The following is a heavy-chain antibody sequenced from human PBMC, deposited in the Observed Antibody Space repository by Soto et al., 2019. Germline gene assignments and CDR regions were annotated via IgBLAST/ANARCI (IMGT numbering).Heavy chain of an antibody. D-gene: IGHD3-16*01. V-gene: IGHV4-31*03. CDR2: IYYSGST. CDR3: ARGLSLSYVWGSVRFDP. Sequence: PSETLSLTCTVSGGSISSGGYYWSWIRQHPGKGLEWIGYIYYSGSTSYNPSLKSRVTISVDTSKNQFSLKLSSVTAADTAVYYCARGLSLSYVWGSVRFDPWGQGTLVTVSS. J-gene: IGHJ5*02. CDR1: GGSISSGGYY.